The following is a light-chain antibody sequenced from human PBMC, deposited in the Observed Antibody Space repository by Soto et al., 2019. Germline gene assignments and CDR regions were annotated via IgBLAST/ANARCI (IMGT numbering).Light chain of an antibody. CDR1: GLNIGAGYD. CDR2: GNK. CDR3: QSFAAGVSGYV. Sequence: QSVLTQPPSVSGALGQRVTISCTGSGLNIGAGYDVHWYQQLPGTAPKVVIYGNKIRPSGVPDRFSGSKSGTSASLAITGLQAEDEAEYYCQSFAAGVSGYVVGPGTKVTVL. V-gene: IGLV1-40*01. J-gene: IGLJ1*01.